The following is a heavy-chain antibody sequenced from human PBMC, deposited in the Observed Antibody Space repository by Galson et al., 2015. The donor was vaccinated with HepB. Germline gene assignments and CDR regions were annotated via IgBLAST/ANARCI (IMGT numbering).Heavy chain of an antibody. V-gene: IGHV3-23*01. Sequence: SLRLSCAASGFTFSSSAMSWVRQAPGEGLEWVSLIGSSSGSTLYVDSVKGRFTVSRDNSKNTLYLQMSSLRAEDTAVYYCARARWGSGDYWGQGTRVTVSS. CDR3: ARARWGSGDY. D-gene: IGHD7-27*01. CDR2: IGSSSGST. J-gene: IGHJ4*02. CDR1: GFTFSSSA.